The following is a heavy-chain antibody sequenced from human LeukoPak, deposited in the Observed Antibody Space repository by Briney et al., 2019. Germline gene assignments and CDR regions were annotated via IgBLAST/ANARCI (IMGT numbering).Heavy chain of an antibody. D-gene: IGHD3-10*01. CDR2: IWYDGSNK. V-gene: IGHV3-33*06. J-gene: IGHJ4*02. CDR1: GFTFSSYG. CDR3: AKDSAITMAHYFDY. Sequence: GGSLRLSCAASGFTFSSYGMHWVRQAPGKGLEWVAVIWYDGSNKYYADSVKGRFTISRDSSKNTLYLQMNSLRAEDTAVYYCAKDSAITMAHYFDYWGQGTLVTVSS.